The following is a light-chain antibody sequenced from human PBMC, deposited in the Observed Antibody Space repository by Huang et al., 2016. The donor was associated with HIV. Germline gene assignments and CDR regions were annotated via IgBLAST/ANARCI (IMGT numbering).Light chain of an antibody. V-gene: IGKV3-15*01. CDR2: GSS. J-gene: IGKJ4*01. Sequence: EIVMTQSPATLSVSPGQRVTLSCRANRSVSTNLAWYQPRHGQAPRLLIYGSSTRAPCIPARFSGSGSGTDFSLTISSLQSEDCALYYCHQYNNWLLSFGGGTRV. CDR1: RSVSTN. CDR3: HQYNNWLLS.